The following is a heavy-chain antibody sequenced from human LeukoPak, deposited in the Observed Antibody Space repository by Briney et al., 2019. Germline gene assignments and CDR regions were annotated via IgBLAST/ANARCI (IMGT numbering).Heavy chain of an antibody. Sequence: PSETLSLTCTVSGGSISSYYWSWIRQPAGKGLEWIGRIYTSGSTNYNPSLKSRVTMSVDTSKNQFSLKLSSVTAADTAVYYCASCEGRSDYDILAGYYTPNDAFDIWGQGTMVTVSS. J-gene: IGHJ3*02. V-gene: IGHV4-4*07. CDR3: ASCEGRSDYDILAGYYTPNDAFDI. D-gene: IGHD3-9*01. CDR2: IYTSGST. CDR1: GGSISSYY.